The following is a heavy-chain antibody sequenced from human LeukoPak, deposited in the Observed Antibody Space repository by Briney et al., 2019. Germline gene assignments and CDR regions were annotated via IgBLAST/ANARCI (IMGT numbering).Heavy chain of an antibody. CDR2: INANNDGS. Sequence: GASVKVSCKASGYTITGYHMHWVRQAPGQGLEWMGWINANNDGSIYAQKFQGRVTMTRDTSINTAYMELSRLRSDDTAVYYCARKRGVGVDTNAFDMWGQGTMVTVSS. CDR1: GYTITGYH. D-gene: IGHD3-3*01. CDR3: ARKRGVGVDTNAFDM. V-gene: IGHV1-2*02. J-gene: IGHJ3*02.